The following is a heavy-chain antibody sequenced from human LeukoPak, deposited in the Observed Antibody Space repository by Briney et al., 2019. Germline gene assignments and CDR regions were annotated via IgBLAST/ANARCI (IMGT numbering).Heavy chain of an antibody. J-gene: IGHJ4*02. D-gene: IGHD2-2*01. Sequence: ASVKVSCKASGYPFTSYGISWVRPAPGQGLEWMGWIISYNGNTNYAQKLQGRVTITTDTSTSTAYMELRSLRSDDTAVYYCARTPARYCSSTSCRILDYWGQGTLVTVSS. CDR3: ARTPARYCSSTSCRILDY. CDR2: IISYNGNT. V-gene: IGHV1-18*01. CDR1: GYPFTSYG.